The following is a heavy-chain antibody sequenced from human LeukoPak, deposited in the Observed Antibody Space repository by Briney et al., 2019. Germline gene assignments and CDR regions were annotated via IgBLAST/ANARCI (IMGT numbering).Heavy chain of an antibody. V-gene: IGHV3-21*01. J-gene: IGHJ4*02. Sequence: GGSLRLSCAASGFTFSSYSMNWVRQAPGKGLEWVSSISSSSSYIYYADSVKGRFTISRDNAKNSLYLQMNSLRAEDTAVYYCARAQLYGDYTSGADYWGQGTLVTVSS. CDR3: ARAQLYGDYTSGADY. CDR2: ISSSSSYI. CDR1: GFTFSSYS. D-gene: IGHD4-17*01.